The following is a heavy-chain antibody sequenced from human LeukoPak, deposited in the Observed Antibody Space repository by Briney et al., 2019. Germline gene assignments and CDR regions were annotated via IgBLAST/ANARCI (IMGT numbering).Heavy chain of an antibody. D-gene: IGHD5-18*01. CDR2: ISAYNGNT. V-gene: IGHV1-18*01. J-gene: IGHJ5*02. CDR1: GYTFTSYG. Sequence: ASVKVSCKASGYTFTSYGISWVRQAPGQGLEWMGWISAYNGNTNYAQKLQGRVTMTTDTSTSTAYTELRSLRSDDTAVYYCARVGSVDTAMVTGNWFDPWGQGTLVTVSS. CDR3: ARVGSVDTAMVTGNWFDP.